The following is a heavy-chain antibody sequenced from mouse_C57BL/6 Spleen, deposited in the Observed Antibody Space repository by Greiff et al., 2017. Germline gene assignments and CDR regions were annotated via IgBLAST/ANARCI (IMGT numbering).Heavy chain of an antibody. V-gene: IGHV1-18*01. CDR3: ARWNSNYDYFDY. D-gene: IGHD2-5*01. CDR1: GYTFTDYN. CDR2: INPNNGGT. J-gene: IGHJ2*01. Sequence: VQLKESGPELVKPGASVKIPCKASGYTFTDYNMDWVKQSHGKSLEWIGDINPNNGGTIYNQKFKGKATLTVDKSSSTAYMELRSLTSEDTAVYYCARWNSNYDYFDYWGQGTTLTVSS.